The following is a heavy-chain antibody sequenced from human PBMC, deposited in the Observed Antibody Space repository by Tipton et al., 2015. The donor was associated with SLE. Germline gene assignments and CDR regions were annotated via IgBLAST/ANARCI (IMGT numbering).Heavy chain of an antibody. Sequence: LRLSCTVSGGAISSDSHYWTWIRRPAGEGLEWIGRFYTPGNNHSNPPLKSRVTMSVDTSKNQFSLQLSSVTVADTAVYYCARERLLWPRGNFDIWGQGIMVTVSA. CDR3: ARERLLWPRGNFDI. J-gene: IGHJ3*02. V-gene: IGHV4-61*02. CDR2: FYTPGNN. CDR1: GGAISSDSHY. D-gene: IGHD3-10*01.